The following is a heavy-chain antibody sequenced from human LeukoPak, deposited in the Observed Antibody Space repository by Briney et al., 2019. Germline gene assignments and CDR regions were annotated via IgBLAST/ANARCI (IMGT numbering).Heavy chain of an antibody. CDR3: ATWRTAKTGFDY. J-gene: IGHJ4*02. Sequence: PSETLSLTCTVSGGSLSNNNYYWAWIRQPPGKGLECIGSNYYSGSPYYNPSLKSRVTISVDTSKNQFSLRLSSVTAADTAVYYCATWRTAKTGFDYWGQGTLVTVSS. V-gene: IGHV4-39*01. CDR2: NYYSGSP. D-gene: IGHD1-1*01. CDR1: GGSLSNNNYY.